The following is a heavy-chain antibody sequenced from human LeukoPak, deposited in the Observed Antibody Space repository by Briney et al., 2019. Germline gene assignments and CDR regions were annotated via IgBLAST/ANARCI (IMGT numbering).Heavy chain of an antibody. J-gene: IGHJ4*02. V-gene: IGHV3-48*03. CDR3: AKGTVVVAAPYFDY. D-gene: IGHD2-15*01. Sequence: TGGSLRLSCAASGFTFSSYEMNWVRQAPGKGLEWVSYISSSGSTIYYADSVKGRFTISRDNAKNSLYLQMNSLRAEDTALYYCAKGTVVVAAPYFDYWGQGTLVTVSS. CDR1: GFTFSSYE. CDR2: ISSSGSTI.